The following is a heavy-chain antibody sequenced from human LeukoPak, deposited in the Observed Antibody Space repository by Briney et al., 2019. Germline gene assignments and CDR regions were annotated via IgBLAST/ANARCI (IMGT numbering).Heavy chain of an antibody. V-gene: IGHV1-2*02. D-gene: IGHD3-10*01. J-gene: IGHJ5*02. CDR2: INPNSGGT. CDR1: GYTFTGYY. CDR3: AREKGFTMVRGNWFDP. Sequence: ASVKVSCKASGYTFTGYYMHWVRQAPGQGLEWMGWINPNSGGTNYAQKFQGRVTMTRDTSISTAYMELSRLRSDDTAVYYCAREKGFTMVRGNWFDPLGQGTLVTVSS.